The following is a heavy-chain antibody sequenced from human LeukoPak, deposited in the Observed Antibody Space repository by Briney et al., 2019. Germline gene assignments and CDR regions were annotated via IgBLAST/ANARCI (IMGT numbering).Heavy chain of an antibody. J-gene: IGHJ4*02. CDR2: INPSGGST. Sequence: ASVKVSCKASGYIFTGYYMHWVRQAPGQGLEWMGIINPSGGSTSYAQKFQGRVTMTRDMSTSTVYMELSSLRSEDTAVYYCAREAPGYCSGGSCYSQRFFDYWGQGTLVTVSS. V-gene: IGHV1-46*01. D-gene: IGHD2-15*01. CDR1: GYIFTGYY. CDR3: AREAPGYCSGGSCYSQRFFDY.